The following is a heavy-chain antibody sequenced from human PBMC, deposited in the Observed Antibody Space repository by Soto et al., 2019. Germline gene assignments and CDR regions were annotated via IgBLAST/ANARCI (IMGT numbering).Heavy chain of an antibody. J-gene: IGHJ4*02. V-gene: IGHV4-39*01. Sequence: PSETLSLTCTVSGGSISSSSYYWGWIRQPPGKGLEWIGSIYYSGSTYYNPSLKSRVTISVDTSKNQFSLKLSSVTAADTAVYYCARHVMKTFHLPYSSSWFDYWGQGTLVNVSS. CDR3: ARHVMKTFHLPYSSSWFDY. D-gene: IGHD6-13*01. CDR1: GGSISSSSYY. CDR2: IYYSGST.